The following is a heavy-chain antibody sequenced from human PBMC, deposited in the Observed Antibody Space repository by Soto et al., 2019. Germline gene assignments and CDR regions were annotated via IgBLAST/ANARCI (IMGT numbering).Heavy chain of an antibody. CDR2: INHSGST. Sequence: SETLSLTCAVYGGSFSGYYWSWIRQPPGKGLEWIGEINHSGSTNYNPSLKSRVTISVDTSKNQFSLKLSSVTAADTAVYYCARGYSCGWFHYYSYYGMDVSGQATSLTGSS. CDR3: ARGYSCGWFHYYSYYGMDV. D-gene: IGHD6-19*01. V-gene: IGHV4-34*01. CDR1: GGSFSGYY. J-gene: IGHJ6*02.